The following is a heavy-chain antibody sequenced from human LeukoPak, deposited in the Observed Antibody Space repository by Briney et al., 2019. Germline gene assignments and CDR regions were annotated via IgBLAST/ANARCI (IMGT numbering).Heavy chain of an antibody. V-gene: IGHV3-30*04. CDR1: GFTFSSYA. D-gene: IGHD2-2*01. CDR3: ARGSVVVPAAKFDY. Sequence: PGGSLRLSCAASGFTFSSYAMHWVRQAPGKGLEWVAVISYDGSNKYYADSVKGRFTISRDNSKNTLYLQMNSLRAEDTAVYYCARGSVVVPAAKFDYWGQGTLVTVSS. CDR2: ISYDGSNK. J-gene: IGHJ4*02.